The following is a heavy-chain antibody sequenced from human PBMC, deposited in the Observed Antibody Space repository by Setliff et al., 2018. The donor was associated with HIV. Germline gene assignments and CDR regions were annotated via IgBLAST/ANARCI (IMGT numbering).Heavy chain of an antibody. V-gene: IGHV3-23*01. Sequence: PGGSLRLSCVASGFRFRGHAMSWVRQAPGKGLEWVSVISGSGGSTFYADSVKGRFTISRDNAKNSLYLQMNSLRAEDTAVYYCARDRYSGSSTDYWGQGTLVTVSS. CDR1: GFRFRGHA. CDR2: ISGSGGST. J-gene: IGHJ4*02. CDR3: ARDRYSGSSTDY. D-gene: IGHD1-26*01.